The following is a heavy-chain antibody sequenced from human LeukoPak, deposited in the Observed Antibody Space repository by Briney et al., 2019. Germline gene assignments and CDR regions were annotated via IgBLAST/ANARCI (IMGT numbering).Heavy chain of an antibody. V-gene: IGHV5-51*01. D-gene: IGHD6-19*01. CDR3: VRESGYSSGWYPY. CDR2: IYPGDSDT. J-gene: IGHJ4*02. CDR1: GYSFTSHW. Sequence: GESLKISCKGSGYSFTSHWIAWVRQMPGKGLEWMGIIYPGDSDTRYSPSFQGQVTISVDKSISTAYLQWSSLKASDSAMYYCVRESGYSSGWYPYWGQGTLVTVSS.